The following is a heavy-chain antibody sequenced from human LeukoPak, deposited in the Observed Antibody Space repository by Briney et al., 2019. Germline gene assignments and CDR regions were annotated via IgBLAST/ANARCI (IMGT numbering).Heavy chain of an antibody. Sequence: SETLSLTCAVYGGSFSGYYWSWIRQPPGKGLEWIGEINHSGSTNYNPSLKSRVTISVDTSKNQFSLKLSSVTAADTAVYYCARGFFGGYSGYDPTPFDYWGQGTLVTVSS. CDR3: ARGFFGGYSGYDPTPFDY. J-gene: IGHJ4*02. CDR1: GGSFSGYY. D-gene: IGHD5-12*01. V-gene: IGHV4-34*01. CDR2: INHSGST.